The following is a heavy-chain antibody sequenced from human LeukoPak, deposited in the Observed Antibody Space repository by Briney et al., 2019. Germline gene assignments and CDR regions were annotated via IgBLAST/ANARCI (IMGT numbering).Heavy chain of an antibody. J-gene: IGHJ4*02. CDR3: ARATVEMATICDY. CDR1: GFTFDDYA. D-gene: IGHD5-24*01. Sequence: GGSLRLSCAASGFTFDDYAMHWVRQAPGKGLEWVSGISWNSGSIGYADSVKGRFTISRDNAKNSLYLQMNGLRAEDTAVYYCARATVEMATICDYWGQGTLVTVSS. V-gene: IGHV3-9*01. CDR2: ISWNSGSI.